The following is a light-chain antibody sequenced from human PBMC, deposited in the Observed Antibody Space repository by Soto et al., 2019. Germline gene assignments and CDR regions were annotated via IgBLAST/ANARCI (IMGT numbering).Light chain of an antibody. CDR3: LLYYGGSYV. V-gene: IGLV7-43*01. J-gene: IGLJ1*01. CDR1: TRPVTSGFY. Sequence: QAVLTQDRSLTVSPGETVTLTCASSTRPVTSGFYPHWVQQKPGQAPRTLIYSTTNKPSWTPARFSGSLLGGTAALTLSGVQPEDEADYYCLLYYGGSYVFGAGTKVTVL. CDR2: STT.